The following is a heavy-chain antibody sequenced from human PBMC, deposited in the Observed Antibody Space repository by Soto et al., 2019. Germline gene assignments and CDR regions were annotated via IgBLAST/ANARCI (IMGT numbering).Heavy chain of an antibody. V-gene: IGHV3-9*01. CDR1: GFNFNDHG. D-gene: IGHD3-10*01. Sequence: EVQLVESGGGLVQPGGSLRLSCIASGFNFNDHGMNWVRQAPGKGLEWVAGINWDSDGSGYAVSVKGRFTISRDNAKNSLYIQMNSLRAEDTALYYCAKEDSGFSGYRDLWSKGTTVTVSS. CDR3: AKEDSGFSGYRDL. J-gene: IGHJ6*03. CDR2: INWDSDGS.